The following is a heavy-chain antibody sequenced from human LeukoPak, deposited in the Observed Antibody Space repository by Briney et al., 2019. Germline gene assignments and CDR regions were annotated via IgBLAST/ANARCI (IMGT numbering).Heavy chain of an antibody. CDR2: ISRDGGST. CDR1: GFSFDDSA. Sequence: GGSLRLSCAASGFSFDDSAMHWVRQAPGKGLEWVSLISRDGGSTYYADPVKGRFTISRDNSKNSLYLQMNSLRIEDTALYYCAKSQGYCSSTSCRPYSTTWPFNYWGQGTLVTVAS. D-gene: IGHD2-2*01. V-gene: IGHV3-43*02. CDR3: AKSQGYCSSTSCRPYSTTWPFNY. J-gene: IGHJ4*02.